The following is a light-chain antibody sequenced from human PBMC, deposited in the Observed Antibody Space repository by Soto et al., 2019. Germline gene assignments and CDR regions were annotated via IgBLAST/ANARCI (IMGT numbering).Light chain of an antibody. V-gene: IGLV2-11*01. CDR3: CSYAGYHTSHV. J-gene: IGLJ1*01. CDR2: DVS. Sequence: QSVLTQPRSVSGSPGQSVALSCTGTSSDVGGYNYVSWYQQHPGKAPKLMIYDVSKRPSGVPGRFSGSKSGNTASLTISGLQAEDEADYYCCSYAGYHTSHVFGNGTKVTVL. CDR1: SSDVGGYNY.